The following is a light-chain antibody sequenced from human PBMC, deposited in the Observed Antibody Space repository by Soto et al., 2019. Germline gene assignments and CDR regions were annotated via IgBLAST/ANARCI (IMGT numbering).Light chain of an antibody. Sequence: DIQMTQSPSSLSASVGDRVTITCRASQSISTYLNWHQQKPGKAPKLLIYAASSLQSGVPSRFSGTGSGTDFTLTISSLQPEDFATYYCQHSHSAPYTFGQGTKLEIK. J-gene: IGKJ2*01. V-gene: IGKV1-39*01. CDR1: QSISTY. CDR2: AAS. CDR3: QHSHSAPYT.